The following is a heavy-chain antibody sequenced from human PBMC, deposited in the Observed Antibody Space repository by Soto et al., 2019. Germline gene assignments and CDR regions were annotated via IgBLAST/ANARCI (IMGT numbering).Heavy chain of an antibody. J-gene: IGHJ4*02. CDR1: GGSVSPDY. CDR2: IYSFGST. Sequence: QVLLQESGPGLVKSSETLSLTCTVSGGSVSPDYWSWIRQPPGKGLEWIGYIYSFGSTNYNASLESRVSMSVDTSKNQVSLKLTSVTVADTAVYYCARHKSTVNILDYWGQGTLVTVSS. D-gene: IGHD4-17*01. CDR3: ARHKSTVNILDY. V-gene: IGHV4-59*08.